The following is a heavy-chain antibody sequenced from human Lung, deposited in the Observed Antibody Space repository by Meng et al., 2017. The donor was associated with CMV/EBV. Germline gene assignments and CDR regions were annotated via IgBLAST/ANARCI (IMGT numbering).Heavy chain of an antibody. V-gene: IGHV1-46*01. J-gene: IGHJ4*02. CDR1: GYTLTNYY. Sequence: ASVXVSXKASGYTLTNYYIHWVRQAPGQGLEWMGIINPSDNTTIYAQKFQGRVTMTRDTSTSTVYMELSSLRSDDTALYYCARDLGYSSSWYFQYYFDCWGQGTXVTGSS. D-gene: IGHD6-13*01. CDR2: INPSDNTT. CDR3: ARDLGYSSSWYFQYYFDC.